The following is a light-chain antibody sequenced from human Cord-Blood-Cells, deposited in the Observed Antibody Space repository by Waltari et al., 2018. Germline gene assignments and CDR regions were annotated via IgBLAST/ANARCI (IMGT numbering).Light chain of an antibody. CDR2: EGS. V-gene: IGLV2-23*01. CDR3: CSYAGSSDWV. J-gene: IGLJ3*02. CDR1: SSDVGSYNL. Sequence: TQPASVSGSPGQSITISCTGTSSDVGSYNLVSWYQQHPGKAPKLMIYEGSKRPSGVSNRFSGSKSGNTASLTISGLQAEDEADYYCCSYAGSSDWVFGGGTKLT.